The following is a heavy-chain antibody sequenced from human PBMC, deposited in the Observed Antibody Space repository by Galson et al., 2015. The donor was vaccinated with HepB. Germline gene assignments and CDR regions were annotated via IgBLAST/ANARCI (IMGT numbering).Heavy chain of an antibody. CDR1: GFTVSSNY. Sequence: SLRLSCAASGFTVSSNYMSWVRQAPGKGLEWVSVIYSGGSTYYADSVKGRFTISRDNSKNTLYLQMNSLRAEDTAVYYCARSALVGSGRYSNYYYYYGMDVWGQGTTVTVSS. CDR2: IYSGGST. CDR3: ARSALVGSGRYSNYYYYYGMDV. V-gene: IGHV3-66*01. D-gene: IGHD3-10*01. J-gene: IGHJ6*02.